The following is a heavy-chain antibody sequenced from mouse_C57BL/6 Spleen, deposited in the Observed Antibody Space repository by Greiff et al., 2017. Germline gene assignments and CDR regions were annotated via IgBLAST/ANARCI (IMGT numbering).Heavy chain of an antibody. D-gene: IGHD1-1*01. V-gene: IGHV1-80*01. Sequence: QVQLQQSGAELVKPGASVKISCKASGYAFSSYWMNWVKQRPGRGLEWIGQIYPGDGDTNYNGKFKGKATLTADKSSSTAYMQLSSLTSEDSAVYFCARTPYDGSIFAYWGQGTTLTVSS. CDR3: ARTPYDGSIFAY. CDR2: IYPGDGDT. CDR1: GYAFSSYW. J-gene: IGHJ2*01.